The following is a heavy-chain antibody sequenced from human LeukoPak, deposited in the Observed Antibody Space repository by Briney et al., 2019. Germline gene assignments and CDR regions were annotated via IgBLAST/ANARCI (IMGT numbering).Heavy chain of an antibody. Sequence: QAGGSLRLSCAASGFTFSNYGMNWVRQAPGKGLEWVSVISNSGGNTYYADSVKGRFTISRDNSKNTLYLQMNSLRVEDTAVYYCAKGAFFDYWGQGTLVTVSS. CDR2: ISNSGGNT. J-gene: IGHJ4*02. CDR3: AKGAFFDY. CDR1: GFTFSNYG. D-gene: IGHD3-16*01. V-gene: IGHV3-23*01.